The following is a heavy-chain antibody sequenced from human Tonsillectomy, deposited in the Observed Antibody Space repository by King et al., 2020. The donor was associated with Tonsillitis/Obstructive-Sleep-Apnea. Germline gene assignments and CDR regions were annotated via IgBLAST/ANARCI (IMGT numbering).Heavy chain of an antibody. V-gene: IGHV4-59*08. Sequence: QLQESGPGLVKPSGTLSLTCSVSGGSVISEHWSRIRQPPGRGLEWVGYIYYNGKTNYNPSLKSRLTMSVDTSRNQFSLKLNYVTAADTAVYLCARRGGGTYTEGALYVGGQGAMVTVSS. J-gene: IGHJ3*01. CDR2: IYYNGKT. CDR1: GGSVISEH. D-gene: IGHD3-16*01. CDR3: ARRGGGTYTEGALYV.